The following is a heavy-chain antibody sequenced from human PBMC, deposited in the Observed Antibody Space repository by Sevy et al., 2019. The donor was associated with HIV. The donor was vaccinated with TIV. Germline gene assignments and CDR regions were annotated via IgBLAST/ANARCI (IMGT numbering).Heavy chain of an antibody. CDR1: GGSISSYY. J-gene: IGHJ6*02. V-gene: IGHV4-59*01. CDR3: ARGGYCSSTSCSRLYGAPGGMDV. Sequence: SETLSLTCTVSGGSISSYYWSWIRQPPGKGLEWIGYIYYSGSTNYNPSLKSRVTISVDTSKNQFSLKLSSVTGADTAVYYCARGGYCSSTSCSRLYGAPGGMDVWGQGTTVTVSS. D-gene: IGHD2-2*01. CDR2: IYYSGST.